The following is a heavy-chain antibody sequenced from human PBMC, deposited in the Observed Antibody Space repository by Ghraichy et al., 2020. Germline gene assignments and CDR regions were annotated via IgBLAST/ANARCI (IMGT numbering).Heavy chain of an antibody. CDR1: GDSLNNYY. J-gene: IGHJ5*02. CDR3: SRDQEWRAISSGFDP. Sequence: SETLSLTCTVSGDSLNNYYWSWIRQPPVKGLEWMGSIYHNGRTKYNPSLKSRCTMSVDTSKNKFPLSLTSVTAADTAVFYCSRDQEWRAISSGFDPWGQGTLVSVSP. D-gene: IGHD3-3*01. CDR2: IYHNGRT. V-gene: IGHV4-59*01.